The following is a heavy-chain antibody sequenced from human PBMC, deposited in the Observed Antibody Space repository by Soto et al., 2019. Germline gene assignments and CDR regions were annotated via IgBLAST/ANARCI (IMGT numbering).Heavy chain of an antibody. J-gene: IGHJ4*02. D-gene: IGHD5-12*01. CDR2: INWNSVTF. CDR1: GFTFDNYA. CDR3: SRDHDEDFGYDLDYFDF. Sequence: EAQLVESGGGLVQPGRSLRLYCAASGFTFDNYAMHWVRQGPGKGLEWVAGINWNSVTFDYADSVKGRFTISRDNAKNSIYLQMDSLRPEDTAFYYYSRDHDEDFGYDLDYFDFWGRGTLVTVSS. V-gene: IGHV3-9*01.